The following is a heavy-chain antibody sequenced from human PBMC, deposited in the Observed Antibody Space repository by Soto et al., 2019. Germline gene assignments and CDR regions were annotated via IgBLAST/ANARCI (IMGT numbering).Heavy chain of an antibody. CDR1: GYTFTGYY. D-gene: IGHD5-12*01. V-gene: IGHV1-2*04. Sequence: ASVKVSCKASGYTFTGYYMHWVRQAPGQGLEWMGWINPNSGGTNYAQKFQGWVTMTRDTSTSTVYMELSSLRSEDTAVYYCARDGERDSGYTYMDVWGKGTTVTVSS. CDR2: INPNSGGT. J-gene: IGHJ6*03. CDR3: ARDGERDSGYTYMDV.